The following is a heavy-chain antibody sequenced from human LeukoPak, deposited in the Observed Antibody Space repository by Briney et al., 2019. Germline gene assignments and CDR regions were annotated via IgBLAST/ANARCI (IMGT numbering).Heavy chain of an antibody. CDR3: ARVSMYYGSGSYYTYYYYYMDV. CDR2: INHSGST. V-gene: IGHV4-39*07. Sequence: SQTLSLTCTVSGGSISSGSYYWSWIRQPPGKGLEWIGEINHSGSTNYNPSLKSRVTISVDTSKNQFSLKLSSVTAADTAVYYCARVSMYYGSGSYYTYYYYYMDVWGKGTTVTVSS. D-gene: IGHD3-10*01. CDR1: GGSISSGSYY. J-gene: IGHJ6*03.